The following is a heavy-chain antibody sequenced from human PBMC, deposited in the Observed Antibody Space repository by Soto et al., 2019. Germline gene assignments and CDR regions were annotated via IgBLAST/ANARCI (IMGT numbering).Heavy chain of an antibody. D-gene: IGHD3-22*01. V-gene: IGHV3-30*03. J-gene: IGHJ5*02. CDR2: ISYDGSHK. CDR3: ARDSGYYDSSGTDWFDP. Sequence: PGGSLRLSCTASGFNFRSYGLHWVRQAPGRGLEWVAVISYDGSHKLSADSVKGRFTISRDNSKNTLYLQMNSLRAEDTAVYYCARDSGYYDSSGTDWFDPWGQGTLVTVSS. CDR1: GFNFRSYG.